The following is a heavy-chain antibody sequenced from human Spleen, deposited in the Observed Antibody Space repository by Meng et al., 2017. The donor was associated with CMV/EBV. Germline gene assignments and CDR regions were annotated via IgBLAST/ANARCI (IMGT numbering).Heavy chain of an antibody. V-gene: IGHV3-30*04. D-gene: IGHD3-16*01. Sequence: GESLKISCAASGFTFSSYAMHWVRQAPGKGLEWVAVISYDGSNKYYADSVKGRFTISRDNSKNTLSLEMNSLRAEDTAVYYCARGPRASRGSHISFSYYGMDVWGQGTTVTVSS. CDR1: GFTFSSYA. CDR3: ARGPRASRGSHISFSYYGMDV. J-gene: IGHJ6*02. CDR2: ISYDGSNK.